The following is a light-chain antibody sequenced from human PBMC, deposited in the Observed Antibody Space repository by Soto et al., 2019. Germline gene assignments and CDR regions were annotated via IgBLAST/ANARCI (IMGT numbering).Light chain of an antibody. V-gene: IGKV3-20*01. CDR1: ESFSRF. CDR3: QQYGSPPLYT. Sequence: EIVLTQSPGTLSFSPGERATLSCRASESFSRFLAWYQKKPGQAPRLLIYAASSRAPGVPDRFSGSESGSDFTLTISSLETEDFAVYYCQQYGSPPLYTFGQGTKVEIK. J-gene: IGKJ2*01. CDR2: AAS.